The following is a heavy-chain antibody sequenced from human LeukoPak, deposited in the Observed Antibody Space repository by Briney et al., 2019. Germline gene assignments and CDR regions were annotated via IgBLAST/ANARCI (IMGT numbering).Heavy chain of an antibody. Sequence: SETLSLTCTVSGGSISSSGYYWGWIRLPPGKGLEWIGIIYYTGSTYYNPSLKSRVTISVDTSKSQFSLNLSSVTASDTAVYYCARVGLYSYDNTHYWGQGTLVTVSS. CDR2: IYYTGST. D-gene: IGHD3-22*01. CDR3: ARVGLYSYDNTHY. J-gene: IGHJ4*02. V-gene: IGHV4-39*01. CDR1: GGSISSSGYY.